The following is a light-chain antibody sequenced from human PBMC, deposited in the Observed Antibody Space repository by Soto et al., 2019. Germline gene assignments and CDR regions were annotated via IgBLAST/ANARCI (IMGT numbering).Light chain of an antibody. CDR2: GAS. CDR1: QTVTSNY. CDR3: QQYRTSPIT. J-gene: IGKJ5*01. Sequence: DIVLTQSPCTLSLSPGEEATLSCRASQTVTSNYLVWYQQRPGQAPRLLIYGASARANGIPDRFSGSGSGRDFTLTISRLEPADFAVYYRQQYRTSPITFGQGTRLEIK. V-gene: IGKV3-20*01.